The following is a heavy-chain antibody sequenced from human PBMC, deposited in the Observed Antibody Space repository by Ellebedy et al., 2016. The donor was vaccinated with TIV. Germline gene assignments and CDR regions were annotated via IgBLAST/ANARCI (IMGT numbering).Heavy chain of an antibody. D-gene: IGHD1-26*01. V-gene: IGHV3-30*02. Sequence: GESLKISCAASGVMFSSYDMHWVRQAPGKGLEWVAFIRYDGSNKFYADSVRGRFTISRDNSKNTLYLQLKGLRAEDTALYYCANSGSYFSYYGMDVWGQGTTVTVSS. J-gene: IGHJ6*02. CDR2: IRYDGSNK. CDR3: ANSGSYFSYYGMDV. CDR1: GVMFSSYD.